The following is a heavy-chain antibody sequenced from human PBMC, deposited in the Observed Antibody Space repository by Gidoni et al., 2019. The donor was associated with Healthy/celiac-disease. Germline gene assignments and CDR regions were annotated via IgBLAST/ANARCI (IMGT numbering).Heavy chain of an antibody. CDR2: IYYSGST. J-gene: IGHJ5*02. D-gene: IGHD4-17*01. CDR1: GGSISSGGYY. CDR3: ARTADDYGDYPYNWFDP. V-gene: IGHV4-31*03. Sequence: QVQLQESGPGLVKPSQTLSLTCTVSGGSISSGGYYWSWIRQHPGKGLEWIGYIYYSGSTYYNPSLKSRVTISVDTSKNQFSLKLSSVTAADTAVYYCARTADDYGDYPYNWFDPWGQGTLVTVSS.